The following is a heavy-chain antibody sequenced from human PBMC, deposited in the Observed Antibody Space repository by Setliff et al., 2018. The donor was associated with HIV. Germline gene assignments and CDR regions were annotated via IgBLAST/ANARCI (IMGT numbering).Heavy chain of an antibody. CDR2: IYYSGST. D-gene: IGHD3-3*01. Sequence: NPSETLSLTCSVSGGSTTSGGYYWSWIRQHPGKGLEYIGYIYYSGSTYYNPSLKSRVTMPIDTSTQQFFLNVTSVTAADTAVYYCAGFSYNFWVYRFDHWGQGALVTVSS. J-gene: IGHJ4*02. V-gene: IGHV4-31*03. CDR1: GGSTTSGGYY. CDR3: AGFSYNFWVYRFDH.